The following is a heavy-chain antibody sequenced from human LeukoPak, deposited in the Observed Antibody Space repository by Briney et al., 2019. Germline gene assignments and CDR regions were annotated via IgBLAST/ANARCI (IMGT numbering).Heavy chain of an antibody. V-gene: IGHV3-23*01. Sequence: GSLRLSCAASGFSFSSYGMSWVRQAPGKGLEWVSAISGGAGSTYYADSVKGRFTISRDNAKNTLYLQMNSLRAEDTAVYYCARGGGYSYGSFDYWGQGTLVTVSS. J-gene: IGHJ4*02. CDR2: ISGGAGST. CDR3: ARGGGYSYGSFDY. D-gene: IGHD5-18*01. CDR1: GFSFSSYG.